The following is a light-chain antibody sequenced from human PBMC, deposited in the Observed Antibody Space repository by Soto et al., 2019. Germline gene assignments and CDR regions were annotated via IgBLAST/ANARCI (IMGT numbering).Light chain of an antibody. CDR3: QQYGSSP. CDR1: QSVSRN. CDR2: DAS. V-gene: IGKV3D-15*01. Sequence: EIVMTQSPATLSVSPGERATLSCRASQSVSRNLAWYQQKPGQAPRLLIYDASTRATGTPARFSGSGSGTDFTLTISRLEPEYLAVYYCQQYGSSPFGRGTKVDIK. J-gene: IGKJ1*01.